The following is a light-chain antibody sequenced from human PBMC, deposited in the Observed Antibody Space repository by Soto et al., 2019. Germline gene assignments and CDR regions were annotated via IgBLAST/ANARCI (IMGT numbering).Light chain of an antibody. CDR1: QSISTN. Sequence: EIVLRQSPATLSVSPGERATLSCRASQSISTNLAWYQQKPGQAPRLLLYGAHTRATAIPARFTGGGSGTEFTLTISGLQPEDFAVYYCQQYNNWWTFGQGTKVDIK. CDR3: QQYNNWWT. V-gene: IGKV3-15*01. CDR2: GAH. J-gene: IGKJ1*01.